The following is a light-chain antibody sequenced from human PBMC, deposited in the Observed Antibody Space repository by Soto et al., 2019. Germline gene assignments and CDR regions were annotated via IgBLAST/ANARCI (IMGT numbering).Light chain of an antibody. CDR2: VAS. CDR1: QSVSSN. CDR3: QQYNNWPLT. J-gene: IGKJ4*01. V-gene: IGKV3-15*01. Sequence: EIVLTQSPGTLSLSPGERATLSCRASQSVSSNLAWYQQKPGQTPRLLIYVASTRATGVPARFTGSGSGTEFTLTITSLQPEDFAIYYCQQYNNWPLTFGGGTKVDIK.